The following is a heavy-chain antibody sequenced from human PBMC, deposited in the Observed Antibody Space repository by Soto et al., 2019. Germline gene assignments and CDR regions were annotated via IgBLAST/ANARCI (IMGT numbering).Heavy chain of an antibody. V-gene: IGHV1-18*01. CDR3: AASAITMVRGVILDYYYYGMDV. Sequence: ASVKVSCKASGYTFTSYGISWVRQAPGQGLEWMGWISAYNGNTNYAQKLQERVTITTDTSTSTAYMELSSLRSEDTAVYYCAASAITMVRGVILDYYYYGMDVWGQGTTVTVSS. J-gene: IGHJ6*02. CDR2: ISAYNGNT. D-gene: IGHD3-10*01. CDR1: GYTFTSYG.